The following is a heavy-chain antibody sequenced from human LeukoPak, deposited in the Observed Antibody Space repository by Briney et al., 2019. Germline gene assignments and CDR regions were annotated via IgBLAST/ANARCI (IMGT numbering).Heavy chain of an antibody. J-gene: IGHJ3*02. CDR3: ARQLITKADAFDI. D-gene: IGHD1-20*01. V-gene: IGHV4-59*01. Sequence: PSETLSLTCTVSGGSISNYYWSWIRQPPGKGLEWIGYIYYSGSTNYNPSLRSRVTISVDTSKNQFSLKLSSVTAADTAVYYCARQLITKADAFDIWGQGTVVTVSS. CDR2: IYYSGST. CDR1: GGSISNYY.